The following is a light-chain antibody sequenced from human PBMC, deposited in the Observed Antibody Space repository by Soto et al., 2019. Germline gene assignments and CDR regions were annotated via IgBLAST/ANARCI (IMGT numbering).Light chain of an antibody. Sequence: QSVLTQPPSVSAAPGQRVTISCSGSSSNIGNNYVSWYQQLPGTAPKLLIYEDNKRPSGIPDRFSGSKSGTSATLGITGLQTVDEADYYCASWDSSLTAGVFGGGTKVTVL. CDR2: EDN. J-gene: IGLJ2*01. CDR3: ASWDSSLTAGV. CDR1: SSNIGNNY. V-gene: IGLV1-51*02.